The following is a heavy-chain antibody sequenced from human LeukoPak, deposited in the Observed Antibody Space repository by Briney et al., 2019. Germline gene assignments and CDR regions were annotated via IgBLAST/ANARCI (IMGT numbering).Heavy chain of an antibody. V-gene: IGHV4-59*11. CDR2: VSYTGST. D-gene: IGHD3-9*01. J-gene: IGHJ6*02. CDR3: ARDLTRGYYDILTGNYHYGMDV. CDR1: GGSISPHY. Sequence: SATLSLTCTVSGGSISPHYWSWIRQPPGKGLEWIGYVSYTGSTNYNPSLKSRISISVDSSKNKFSLRLTSVTAADTAVYFCARDLTRGYYDILTGNYHYGMDVWGQGTTVTVSS.